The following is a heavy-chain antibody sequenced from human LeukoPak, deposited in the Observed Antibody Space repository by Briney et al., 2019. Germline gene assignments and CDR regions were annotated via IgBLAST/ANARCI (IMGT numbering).Heavy chain of an antibody. CDR2: IKFDGTEK. J-gene: IGHJ4*02. V-gene: IGHV3-7*01. D-gene: IGHD1-14*01. CDR1: GFTFSDSW. CDR3: ARGGHHSGRFDF. Sequence: GGSLRLSCAASGFTFSDSWMTWVRQAPGKGLEWVATIKFDGTEKRYVDSVKGRFSISRDNAEKSLFLQMQSLRPEDTAVYYCARGGHHSGRFDFWGQGTLVTVSS.